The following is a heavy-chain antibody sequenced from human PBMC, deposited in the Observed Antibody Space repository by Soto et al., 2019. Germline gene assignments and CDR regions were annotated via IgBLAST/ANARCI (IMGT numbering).Heavy chain of an antibody. Sequence: GASVKVSCKASGYTFTSYGISWVRQAPGQGLEWMGWISAYNGNTNYAQKLQGRVTMTTDTSTSTAYMELRSLRSDDTAVYYCAVLPVPFYYYGMDVWGQGATVTVSS. D-gene: IGHD3-10*01. V-gene: IGHV1-18*04. CDR1: GYTFTSYG. J-gene: IGHJ6*02. CDR2: ISAYNGNT. CDR3: AVLPVPFYYYGMDV.